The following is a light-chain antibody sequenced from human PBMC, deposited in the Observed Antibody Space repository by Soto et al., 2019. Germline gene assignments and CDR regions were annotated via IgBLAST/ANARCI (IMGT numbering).Light chain of an antibody. CDR2: RAS. V-gene: IGKV3-20*01. CDR3: HQYGSSPYT. CDR1: QSVSNDY. Sequence: EIVLTQSPGTLSLSPGERATLSCRASQSVSNDYLAWYQQKPGQTPRLLIYRASSRATGIPDRFSGSGSGTDFTLTISRLGPEDFAVYYCHQYGSSPYTFGQGTKLEIK. J-gene: IGKJ2*01.